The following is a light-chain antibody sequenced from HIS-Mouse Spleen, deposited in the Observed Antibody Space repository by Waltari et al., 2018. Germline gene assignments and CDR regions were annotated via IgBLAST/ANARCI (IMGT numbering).Light chain of an antibody. V-gene: IGLV3-10*01. CDR2: EDS. CDR1: ALPRKY. Sequence: SYELTQPPSVSVSPGQTARITCPGDALPRKYASWYQQKSGRAPVLVIYEDSKRPSGTPERFSGSSSGTMATLTISGAQVEDEADYYCYSTDSSGNHRVFGGGTKLTVL. CDR3: YSTDSSGNHRV. J-gene: IGLJ2*01.